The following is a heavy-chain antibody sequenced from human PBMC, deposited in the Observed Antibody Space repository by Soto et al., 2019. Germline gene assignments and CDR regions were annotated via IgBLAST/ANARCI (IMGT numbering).Heavy chain of an antibody. CDR2: ISYDGSNK. J-gene: IGHJ4*02. Sequence: GGSLRLSCAASGFTFSSYAMHWVRQAPGKGLEWVAVISYDGSNKYYEDSVKGRFTISRDNSKNTLYLQMNSLRAEDTAVYYCARGYGSSGWRAFDYWGQGTLVTVSS. CDR1: GFTFSSYA. CDR3: ARGYGSSGWRAFDY. V-gene: IGHV3-30-3*01. D-gene: IGHD6-19*01.